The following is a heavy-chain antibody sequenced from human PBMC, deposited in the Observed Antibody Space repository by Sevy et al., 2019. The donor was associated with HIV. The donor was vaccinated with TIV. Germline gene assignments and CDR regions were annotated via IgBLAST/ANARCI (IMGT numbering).Heavy chain of an antibody. D-gene: IGHD3-22*01. CDR1: GFSVSRNS. CDR3: ARFASNTSPYYYSRYDMDV. CDR2: IYGDSST. J-gene: IGHJ6*04. Sequence: GESLRLSCAASGFSVSRNSMTWVRQAPGKGLEWVSVIYGDSSTYYADSVKGRFTISRDNSKHTVYLQMYSLRAEDTAVYYCARFASNTSPYYYSRYDMDVWGEGTTVTVSS. V-gene: IGHV3-53*01.